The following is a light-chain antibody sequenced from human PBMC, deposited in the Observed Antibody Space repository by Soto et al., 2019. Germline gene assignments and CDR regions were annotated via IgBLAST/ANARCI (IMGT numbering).Light chain of an antibody. CDR3: QQGSNWPRFT. CDR2: DAS. J-gene: IGKJ3*01. CDR1: QSVSSY. Sequence: DIVLTQSPATLSLSPGERATLSCRASQSVSSYLAWYQQKPGQAPRLLIYDASNRATGIPARFSGSGSGTDFTLTISSLEPEDFAVSYCQQGSNWPRFTFGPGTKMDIK. V-gene: IGKV3-11*01.